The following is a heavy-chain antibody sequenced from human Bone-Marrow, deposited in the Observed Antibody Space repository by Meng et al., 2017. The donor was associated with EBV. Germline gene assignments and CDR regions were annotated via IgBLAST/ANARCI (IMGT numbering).Heavy chain of an antibody. CDR1: GGTFSSYA. Sequence: VQWGHSWAEGKKPWSSVKVSCKASGGTFSSYAISWVRQAPGQGLEWMGGIIPIFGTANYAQKFQGRVTITADESTSTAYMELSSLRSEDTAVYYCARSHVGSSSWYEAWDYWGQGTLVTVSS. V-gene: IGHV1-69*01. D-gene: IGHD6-13*01. CDR2: IIPIFGTA. CDR3: ARSHVGSSSWYEAWDY. J-gene: IGHJ4*02.